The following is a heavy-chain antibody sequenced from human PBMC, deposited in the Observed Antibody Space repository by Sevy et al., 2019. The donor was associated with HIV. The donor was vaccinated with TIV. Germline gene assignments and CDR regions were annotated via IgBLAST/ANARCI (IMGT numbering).Heavy chain of an antibody. V-gene: IGHV4-39*01. CDR3: ARGVLPRITIFGVGCWFDP. J-gene: IGHJ5*02. CDR1: GGSISSSSYY. D-gene: IGHD3-3*01. CDR2: IYYSGST. Sequence: SETLSLTCTVSGGSISSSSYYWGWIRQPPGKGLEWIGSIYYSGSTYYNPSLKSRVTISVDTSKNQFSLKLGSVTAADTAVYYCARGVLPRITIFGVGCWFDPWGQGTLVTVSS.